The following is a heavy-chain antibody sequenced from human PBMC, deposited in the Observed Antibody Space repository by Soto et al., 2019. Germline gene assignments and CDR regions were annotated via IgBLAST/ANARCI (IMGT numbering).Heavy chain of an antibody. V-gene: IGHV4-30-4*01. J-gene: IGHJ4*02. CDR3: ARVPLRQVPLYYFDY. Sequence: QVQLQESGPGLVKPSQTLSLTCTVSGGSISSGDYYWSWIRQPLGKGLEWIGYIYYSGSTYYNPSLKSRVTISVDTSKNQFSLKLSSVTAADTAVYYCARVPLRQVPLYYFDYWGQGTLVTVSS. D-gene: IGHD2-2*01. CDR1: GGSISSGDYY. CDR2: IYYSGST.